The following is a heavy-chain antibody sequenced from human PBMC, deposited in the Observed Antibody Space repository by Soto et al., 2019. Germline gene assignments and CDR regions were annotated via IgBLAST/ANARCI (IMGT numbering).Heavy chain of an antibody. D-gene: IGHD6-6*01. V-gene: IGHV3-23*01. Sequence: EVQLLESGGGLVQPGGSLRLSCATSGFTFSSYAMSWVRQAPGKGLEWVSTISGSGDSTRFADSVKGRFTISRDNSRNTLYLQMNSLRAEDTAVYYCAKDRSTVAARIQDYWGQGTLVTVSS. CDR2: ISGSGDST. CDR3: AKDRSTVAARIQDY. CDR1: GFTFSSYA. J-gene: IGHJ4*02.